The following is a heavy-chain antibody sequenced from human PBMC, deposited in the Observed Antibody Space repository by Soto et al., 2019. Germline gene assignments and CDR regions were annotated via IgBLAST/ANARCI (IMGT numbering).Heavy chain of an antibody. CDR1: GGSFSGYY. CDR3: ARGVAAARHAFDI. Sequence: QVQLQQWGAGLLKPSETLSLTCAVYGGSFSGYYWSWIRQPPGKGLEWIGEINHSGSTNYNPSLKSRVTISVDTSKNQFSLKLSSVPAADTAVYYCARGVAAARHAFDIWGQGTMVTVSS. D-gene: IGHD6-6*01. J-gene: IGHJ3*02. CDR2: INHSGST. V-gene: IGHV4-34*01.